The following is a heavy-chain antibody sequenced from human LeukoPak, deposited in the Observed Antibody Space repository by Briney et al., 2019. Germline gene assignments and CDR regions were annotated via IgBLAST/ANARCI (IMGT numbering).Heavy chain of an antibody. D-gene: IGHD4-11*01. Sequence: GGSLRLSCAGSGFTFSSYWMHWVRQAPGKGLVWVSRINSDGRSTSYADSVKGRFTISRDNAKNTLYLQMNSLRAEDTDVYYCARETSTGFDYWGQGTLVTVSS. CDR1: GFTFSSYW. CDR2: INSDGRST. V-gene: IGHV3-74*01. CDR3: ARETSTGFDY. J-gene: IGHJ4*02.